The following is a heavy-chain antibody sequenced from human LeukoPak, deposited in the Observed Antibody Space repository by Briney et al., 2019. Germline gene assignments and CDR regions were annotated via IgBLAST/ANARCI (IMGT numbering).Heavy chain of an antibody. CDR2: IYTSGST. CDR1: GGSISSGSYY. Sequence: SQTLSLTCTVSGGSISSGSYYWSWIRQPAGKGLEWIGRIYTSGSTNYNPSLKSRVTMSVDTSKNQFSLKLSSVTAADTAVYYCARDSSSQGYFDYWGQGTLVTVSS. CDR3: ARDSSSQGYFDY. V-gene: IGHV4-61*02. J-gene: IGHJ4*02. D-gene: IGHD6-13*01.